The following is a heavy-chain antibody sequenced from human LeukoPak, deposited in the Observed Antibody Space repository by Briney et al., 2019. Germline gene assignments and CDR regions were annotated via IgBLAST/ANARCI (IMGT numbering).Heavy chain of an antibody. D-gene: IGHD6-13*01. J-gene: IGHJ4*02. CDR2: INPSGGST. V-gene: IGHV1-46*01. Sequence: GASVKVSCKASGYTFTSYYMHWVRQAPGQGLEWMGIINPSGGSTSYAQKFQGRVTMTRDTSTSTVYMELSSLRSEDTAVYYCARDVKRIAATAFCFDYWGQGTLVTVSS. CDR1: GYTFTSYY. CDR3: ARDVKRIAATAFCFDY.